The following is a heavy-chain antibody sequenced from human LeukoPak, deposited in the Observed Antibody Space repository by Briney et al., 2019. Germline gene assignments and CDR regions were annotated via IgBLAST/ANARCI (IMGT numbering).Heavy chain of an antibody. D-gene: IGHD3-22*01. V-gene: IGHV3-30-3*01. CDR1: GFTFSSYA. Sequence: GSLRLSCAASGFTFSSYAMHWVRQAPGKGLEWVAVISYDGSNKYYADSVKGRFTISRDNSKNTLYLQMNSLRAEDTAVYYCAREKYYYDSSGYLDYWGQGTLVTVSS. CDR2: ISYDGSNK. J-gene: IGHJ4*02. CDR3: AREKYYYDSSGYLDY.